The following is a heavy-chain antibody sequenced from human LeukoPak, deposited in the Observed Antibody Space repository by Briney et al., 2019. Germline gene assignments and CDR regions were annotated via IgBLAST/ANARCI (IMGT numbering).Heavy chain of an antibody. D-gene: IGHD3-3*01. Sequence: GGSLRLSCAASGFTFSSYAMSWVRQAPGKGLEWVSAISGSGGSTYYADSVKGRFTISRDNSKNTLYLQINSLRAEDTAVYYCAKESTVLRFLEWYPGAFDYWGQGTLVTVSS. CDR3: AKESTVLRFLEWYPGAFDY. CDR2: ISGSGGST. J-gene: IGHJ4*02. V-gene: IGHV3-23*01. CDR1: GFTFSSYA.